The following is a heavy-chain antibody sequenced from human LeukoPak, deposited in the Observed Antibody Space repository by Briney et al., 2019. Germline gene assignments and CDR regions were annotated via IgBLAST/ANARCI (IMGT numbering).Heavy chain of an antibody. Sequence: PSETLSLTCTVSGGSISGYYWSWIRRPPGKGLEWIGYIYYRGSTNYNPSLKSRVTISVDTSKNQFSLKLSSVTAADTAVYYCARDKLFYAFDIWGQGTMVTVSS. CDR1: GGSISGYY. D-gene: IGHD2-21*01. CDR3: ARDKLFYAFDI. CDR2: IYYRGST. V-gene: IGHV4-59*01. J-gene: IGHJ3*02.